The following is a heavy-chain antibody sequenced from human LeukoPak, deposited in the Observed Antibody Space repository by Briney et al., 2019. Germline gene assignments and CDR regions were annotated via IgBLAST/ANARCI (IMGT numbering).Heavy chain of an antibody. CDR2: ISAYNGNT. V-gene: IGHV1-18*01. J-gene: IGHJ6*02. Sequence: ASVKVSCKASGYTFTSYGISWVRQAPGQGLEWMGWISAYNGNTNYAQKLQGRVTMTTDTSTSTAYMELRSLRSDDTAVYYCARDRAYCSSTSCYLPTYYYYYGMDVWGQGTTVTVSS. CDR3: ARDRAYCSSTSCYLPTYYYYYGMDV. D-gene: IGHD2-2*01. CDR1: GYTFTSYG.